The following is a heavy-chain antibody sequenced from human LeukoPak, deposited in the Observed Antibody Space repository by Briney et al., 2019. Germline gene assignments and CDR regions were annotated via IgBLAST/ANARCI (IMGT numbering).Heavy chain of an antibody. CDR1: GFTVSSTY. Sequence: GGSLRLSCAASGFTVSSTYMCWVRQAPGKGLEWVSLIYSGGSPYYADSVKGRFTISRDNSKNTLFLQMNSLRAEDTAVYYCARGSEVRGVFHFDYWGQGTLVTVSS. CDR3: ARGSEVRGVFHFDY. V-gene: IGHV3-66*01. CDR2: IYSGGSP. D-gene: IGHD3-10*01. J-gene: IGHJ4*02.